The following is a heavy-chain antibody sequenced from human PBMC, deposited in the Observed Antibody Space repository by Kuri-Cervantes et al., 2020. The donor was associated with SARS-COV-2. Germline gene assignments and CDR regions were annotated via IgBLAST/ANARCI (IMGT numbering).Heavy chain of an antibody. V-gene: IGHV3-30*12. CDR1: GFTFSSYG. J-gene: IGHJ4*02. Sequence: GGSLRLSCAASGFTFSSYGMHWVRQAPGKGLEWVAVISYDGSNKYYADSVKGRFTISRDDSKSIAYLQMNSLKTEDTAVYYCTRNDFWSGYSDYWGQGTLVTVSS. D-gene: IGHD3-3*01. CDR3: TRNDFWSGYSDY. CDR2: ISYDGSNK.